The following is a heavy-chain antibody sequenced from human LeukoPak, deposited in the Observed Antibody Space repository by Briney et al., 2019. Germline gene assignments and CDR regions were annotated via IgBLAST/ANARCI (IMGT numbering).Heavy chain of an antibody. J-gene: IGHJ6*03. CDR3: ARVPSIAIAYYYYYMDV. CDR1: GGTFSSYA. CDR2: IIPIFGTA. D-gene: IGHD6-6*01. V-gene: IGHV1-69*13. Sequence: ASVKVSCKASGGTFSSYAISWVRQAHGQGLEWMGGIIPIFGTANYAQKFQGRVTITADESTSTAYMELSSLRSEDTAVYYCARVPSIAIAYYYYYMDVWGKGTTVTVSS.